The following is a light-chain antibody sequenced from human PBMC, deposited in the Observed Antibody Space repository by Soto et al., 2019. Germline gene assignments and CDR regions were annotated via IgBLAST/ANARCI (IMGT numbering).Light chain of an antibody. CDR3: LQEYNYPRT. J-gene: IGKJ1*01. V-gene: IGKV1-6*01. Sequence: AIQMTQSPSSLSASVGDTVTITCRASQGIRYDLGWYQQKPGKAPKILIYAASSLQSGVPSRFSGSGSGTDFTLTISSLQPEDFASYYCLQEYNYPRTFGQGTKVEIK. CDR2: AAS. CDR1: QGIRYD.